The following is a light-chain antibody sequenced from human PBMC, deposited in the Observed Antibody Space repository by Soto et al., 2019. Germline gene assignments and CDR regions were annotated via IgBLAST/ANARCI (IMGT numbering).Light chain of an antibody. V-gene: IGKV3-20*01. CDR3: QQYDSSPLT. J-gene: IGKJ4*01. CDR1: QSVSSSY. CDR2: GAS. Sequence: EIVLTQSPGTLSLSPGERATLSCRASQSVSSSYLAWYQQKPGQAPRLLIYGASSRATGIPDRFSGSGSETGFTLTISRLEPEDFAVYYCQQYDSSPLTFGGGTKVEIK.